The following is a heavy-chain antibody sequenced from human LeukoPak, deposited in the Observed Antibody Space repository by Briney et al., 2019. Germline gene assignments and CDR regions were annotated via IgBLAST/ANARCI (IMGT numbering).Heavy chain of an antibody. J-gene: IGHJ4*02. CDR3: ARRIPPSDYDSSGRDY. Sequence: SGGSLRLSCAASGFTFSDYYMSWIRQAPGKGLEWVSYITSIGSTIYYADSVKGRFTISRDNAKNTLYLQMNSLRAEDTAVYYCARRIPPSDYDSSGRDYWGQGTLVTVSS. CDR1: GFTFSDYY. V-gene: IGHV3-11*04. D-gene: IGHD3-22*01. CDR2: ITSIGSTI.